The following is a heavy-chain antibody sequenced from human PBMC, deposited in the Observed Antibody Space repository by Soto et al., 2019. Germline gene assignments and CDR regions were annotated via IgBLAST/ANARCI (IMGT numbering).Heavy chain of an antibody. V-gene: IGHV4-38-2*01. Sequence: SETLSLTCAVSGYSISTGYSWGWIRQPPGKGLEWIGNIYHSGSTFYSPSLKSRVTISLDTSKNQFSLKLTSVTAADTAVYFCARDTGFFDYWGQGTLVTVS. CDR1: GYSISTGYS. CDR3: ARDTGFFDY. CDR2: IYHSGST. D-gene: IGHD5-18*01. J-gene: IGHJ4*02.